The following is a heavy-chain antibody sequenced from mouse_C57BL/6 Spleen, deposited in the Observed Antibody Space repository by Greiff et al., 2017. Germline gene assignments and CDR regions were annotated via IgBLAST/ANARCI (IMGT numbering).Heavy chain of an antibody. V-gene: IGHV5-17*01. J-gene: IGHJ4*01. CDR3: ARGFITTVVADYYAMDY. CDR1: GFTFSDYG. D-gene: IGHD1-1*01. CDR2: ISSGSSTI. Sequence: EVQLVESGGGLVKPGGSLKLSCAASGFTFSDYGMHWVRQAPEKGLEWVAYISSGSSTIYYADTVKGRFTISRDNAKNTLFLQMTSLRSEDTAMYYCARGFITTVVADYYAMDYWGQGTSVTVSS.